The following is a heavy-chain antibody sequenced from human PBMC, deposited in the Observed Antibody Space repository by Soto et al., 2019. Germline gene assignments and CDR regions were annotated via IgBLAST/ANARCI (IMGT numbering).Heavy chain of an antibody. CDR3: AKDHPVGCSSTRCYTAGLHKKNYYDYGMDV. CDR2: STPIFGTA. CDR1: GGGISSCA. V-gene: IGHV1-69*06. J-gene: IGHJ6*02. Sequence: SVKVTCKACGGGISSCASSWVRQVPGKGLEWMGGSTPIFGTANCAQKCQGRVTITADKSTSTXYMEPSRLRSEDTAVYYCAKDHPVGCSSTRCYTAGLHKKNYYDYGMDVWGQGTTVTVSS. D-gene: IGHD2-2*02.